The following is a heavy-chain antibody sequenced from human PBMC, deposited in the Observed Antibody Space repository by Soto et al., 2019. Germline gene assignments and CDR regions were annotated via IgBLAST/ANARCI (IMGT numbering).Heavy chain of an antibody. CDR3: ARGVGFGYYYYHMDL. CDR1: GDSVTSVSDY. CDR2: IYYSGSA. J-gene: IGHJ6*02. Sequence: PSETLSLTCTVSGDSVTSVSDYWSWIRQPPGKGLEWIGYIYYSGSADYNPSLGSRVTISIDTSKNQISLKLTSVTAADTAVYYCARGVGFGYYYYHMDLWGQGTTVTVSS. V-gene: IGHV4-61*01. D-gene: IGHD3-10*01.